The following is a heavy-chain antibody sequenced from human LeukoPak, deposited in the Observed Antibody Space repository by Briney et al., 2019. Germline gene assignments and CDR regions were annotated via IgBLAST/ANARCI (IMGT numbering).Heavy chain of an antibody. D-gene: IGHD3-10*01. J-gene: IGHJ4*02. CDR1: GGSISSSSYY. V-gene: IGHV4-39*01. CDR3: ARSHYGSGSYSLYYFDY. CDR2: IYYSGST. Sequence: PETLSLTCTVSGGSISSSSYYWGWIHQPPGKGLEWIGSIYYSGSTYYNPSLKSRVTISVDTSKNQFSLKLSSVTAADTAVYYCARSHYGSGSYSLYYFDYWGQGTLVTVSS.